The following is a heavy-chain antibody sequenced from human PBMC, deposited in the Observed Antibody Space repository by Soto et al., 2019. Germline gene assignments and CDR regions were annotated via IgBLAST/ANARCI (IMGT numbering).Heavy chain of an antibody. Sequence: ASVKVSCKASGYMFTSHGINWVRQAPGQGLEWMGWISTYNGNTNYAQRRQDRVTITTNTSTSTVYMELRSMRSDDTAVYYCARDVSSGWPACDNWGQGTLVAISS. CDR1: GYMFTSHG. J-gene: IGHJ4*02. D-gene: IGHD6-19*01. V-gene: IGHV1-18*01. CDR2: ISTYNGNT. CDR3: ARDVSSGWPACDN.